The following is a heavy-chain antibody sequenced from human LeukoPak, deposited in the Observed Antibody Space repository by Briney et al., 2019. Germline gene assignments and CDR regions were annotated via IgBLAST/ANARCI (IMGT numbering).Heavy chain of an antibody. CDR1: GYTFTGYY. Sequence: GASVKVSCKASGYTFTGYYMHWVRQAPGQGLEWMGWINPNSGGTNYAQKFQGRVTMTRDTSISTAYMELSRLRSDDTAVYYCARKEYYYDSSGYSGWFDPWGQGTLVTVSS. D-gene: IGHD3-22*01. CDR2: INPNSGGT. V-gene: IGHV1-2*02. J-gene: IGHJ5*02. CDR3: ARKEYYYDSSGYSGWFDP.